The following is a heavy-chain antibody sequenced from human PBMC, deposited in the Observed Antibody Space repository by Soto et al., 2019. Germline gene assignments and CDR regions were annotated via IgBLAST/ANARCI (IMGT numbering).Heavy chain of an antibody. CDR1: GFTVSNNY. CDR3: APRPGGGGY. V-gene: IGHV3-53*01. Sequence: EVQLVESGGGLIQPGGSLRLSCAVSGFTVSNNYMSWVRQAPGKGLEGVSVIYSGGYTAYGDSVKGRFTISRDNSKNTPILQMNAPGADGPAVNYGAPRPGGGGYWGQGTLVTVSS. J-gene: IGHJ4*02. CDR2: IYSGGYT. D-gene: IGHD3-10*01.